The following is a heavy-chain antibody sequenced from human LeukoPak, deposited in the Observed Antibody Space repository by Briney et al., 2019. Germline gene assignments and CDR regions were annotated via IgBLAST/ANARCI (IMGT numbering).Heavy chain of an antibody. V-gene: IGHV4-59*01. CDR2: TSYSGTT. Sequence: SETLSLTCTVSGGSISSYYWSWIRQPPGKGLEWIGYTSYSGTTNYNPSLKSRVTISIDTSKNQFSLRLSSVTAADTAMYYCARGGRYFDYWGQGTLVTVSS. CDR1: GGSISSYY. CDR3: ARGGRYFDY. J-gene: IGHJ4*02. D-gene: IGHD3-9*01.